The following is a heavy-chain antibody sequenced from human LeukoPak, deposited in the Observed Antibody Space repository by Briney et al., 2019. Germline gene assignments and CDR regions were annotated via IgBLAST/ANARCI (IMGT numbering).Heavy chain of an antibody. D-gene: IGHD5-12*01. CDR1: GGSFSGYY. V-gene: IGHV4-34*01. Sequence: PSETLSLTCAVYGGSFSGYYWSWIRQPPGKGLEWIGEINHTGSTNYNPSLKSRVTISVDTSKNQFSLKLSSVTAADTAVYYCARGDAKWISVSGSYWGQGTLVTVSS. J-gene: IGHJ4*02. CDR2: INHTGST. CDR3: ARGDAKWISVSGSY.